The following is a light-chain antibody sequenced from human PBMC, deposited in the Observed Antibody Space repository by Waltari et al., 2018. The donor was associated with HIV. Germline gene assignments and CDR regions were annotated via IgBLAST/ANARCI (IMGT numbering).Light chain of an antibody. V-gene: IGKV1-5*03. CDR3: QQYYLSPWT. CDR2: KSS. J-gene: IGKJ1*01. CDR1: QSISKW. Sequence: DIQMTPSLSTLPASVGDRVTLTCRASQSISKWLAWYQQKPGNDPKRLIYKSSTLEGGVPSRFRGSGSGTEFTLTINSLQPDDFATYFCQQYYLSPWTFGQGARV.